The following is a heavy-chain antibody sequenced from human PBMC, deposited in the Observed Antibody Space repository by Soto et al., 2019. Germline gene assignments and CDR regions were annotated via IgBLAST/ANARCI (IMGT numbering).Heavy chain of an antibody. CDR1: GFTFVMYA. J-gene: IGHJ4*02. Sequence: SVKVSCKASGFTFVMYAIHWVRQAPGQGLEWMAWINAGNGHTTYSQKFQGRVTITRDTSARTVYMELRSLRFEDTATYYCARAGRFAEGSFDFWGQGTPVTVSS. D-gene: IGHD3-10*01. V-gene: IGHV1-3*01. CDR2: INAGNGHT. CDR3: ARAGRFAEGSFDF.